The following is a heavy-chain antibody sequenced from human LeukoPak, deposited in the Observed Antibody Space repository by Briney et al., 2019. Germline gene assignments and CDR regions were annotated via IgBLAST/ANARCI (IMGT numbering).Heavy chain of an antibody. J-gene: IGHJ3*02. CDR2: INPKSGDT. CDR1: GYRFSDNY. CDR3: ARGKDDSTGHYDAFDI. D-gene: IGHD3-22*01. V-gene: IGHV1-2*02. Sequence: ASGKVSCKASGYRFSDNYVHWVRQAPGQGLEHMGWINPKSGDTHFSQRFKGRVTMTTDTSINTAYMEMRKLRSDDTAVYYCARGKDDSTGHYDAFDIWGHGTMVTVSS.